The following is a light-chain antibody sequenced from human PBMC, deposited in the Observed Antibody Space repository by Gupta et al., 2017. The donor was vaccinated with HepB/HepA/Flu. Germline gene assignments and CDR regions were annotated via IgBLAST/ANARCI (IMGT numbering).Light chain of an antibody. Sequence: EIVMTQSPATLSVSPGDRATLSCRASQSVSNNLAWYQHHPGQAPRLLIYGAYTRATGIPARFSGSGSETEFTLTISSLESEDGAVYYCQQHNSWPLTFGGGTNVEIK. CDR3: QQHNSWPLT. J-gene: IGKJ4*01. V-gene: IGKV3-15*01. CDR1: QSVSNN. CDR2: GAY.